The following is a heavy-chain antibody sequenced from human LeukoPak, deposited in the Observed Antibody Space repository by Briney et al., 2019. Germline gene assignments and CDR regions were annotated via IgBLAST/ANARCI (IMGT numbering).Heavy chain of an antibody. D-gene: IGHD7-27*01. J-gene: IGHJ4*02. V-gene: IGHV3-30*02. CDR1: GFTFSGHD. Sequence: PGGSLRLSCAASGFTFSGHDMHWVRQTPGVGLEWVAIIGNDGRDQHYSESVKGRFTISRDNSKNTLFLQLNSLRPEDTALYLCARDLMWGFDYWGQGTLVTVSS. CDR3: ARDLMWGFDY. CDR2: IGNDGRDQ.